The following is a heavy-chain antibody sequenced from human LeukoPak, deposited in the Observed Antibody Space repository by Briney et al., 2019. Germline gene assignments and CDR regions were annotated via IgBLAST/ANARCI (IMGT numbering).Heavy chain of an antibody. D-gene: IGHD3-10*01. Sequence: SETLSLTCTVSRGSISSYYWSWIRQPPAQGLEWIGYIYTSGSTNYNPSLKSRVTISVDTSKNQFSLKLSSVTAADTAVYYCARRSYYGSGSYYYFDYWGQGTLVTVSS. CDR2: IYTSGST. CDR3: ARRSYYGSGSYYYFDY. V-gene: IGHV4-4*09. CDR1: RGSISSYY. J-gene: IGHJ4*02.